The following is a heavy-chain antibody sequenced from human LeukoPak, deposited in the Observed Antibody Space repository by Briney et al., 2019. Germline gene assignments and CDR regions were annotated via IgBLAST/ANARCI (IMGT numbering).Heavy chain of an antibody. CDR3: AFPAHHWLVRGAFDI. CDR1: GFTFSTYA. Sequence: GGSLRLSCAASGFTFSTYAMSWVRQTPGKGLEWVSVISGGGDITYYADSVKGRFTISRDNSENTVYLQMNSLRAEDTAVYYCAFPAHHWLVRGAFDIWGQGTMVTVSS. J-gene: IGHJ3*02. D-gene: IGHD6-19*01. V-gene: IGHV3-23*01. CDR2: ISGGGDIT.